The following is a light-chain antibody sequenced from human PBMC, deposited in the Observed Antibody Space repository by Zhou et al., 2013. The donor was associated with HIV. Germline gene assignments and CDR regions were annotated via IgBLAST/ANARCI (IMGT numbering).Light chain of an antibody. V-gene: IGLV3-25*03. CDR1: TLAKQY. CDR3: QSADSSDTYV. CDR2: KDS. J-gene: IGLJ1*01. Sequence: SYELTQPPSVSVSPGQTARITCSGDTLAKQYANWYQQKPGQAPVLVIYKDSERPSGIPERFSGSSSGTTVTLTISGVQAEDEADYNCQSADSSDTYVFGTGTKVTV.